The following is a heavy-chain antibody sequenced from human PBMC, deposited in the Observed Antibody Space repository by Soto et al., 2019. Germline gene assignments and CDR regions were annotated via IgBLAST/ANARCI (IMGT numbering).Heavy chain of an antibody. CDR2: INAGNGKT. V-gene: IGHV1-3*01. D-gene: IGHD3-22*01. CDR1: GYVFSSYT. J-gene: IGHJ4*02. CDR3: AREFRNYASSVAY. Sequence: QVQLVQSGAEVKMSGASVKVSCKASGYVFSSYTLHWVRQAPGQRLEWMGWINAGNGKTKYAQMFQDRVTMSRDTSPNTVYMELNSLRSEDTAVYYCAREFRNYASSVAYWGQGTLVSVSS.